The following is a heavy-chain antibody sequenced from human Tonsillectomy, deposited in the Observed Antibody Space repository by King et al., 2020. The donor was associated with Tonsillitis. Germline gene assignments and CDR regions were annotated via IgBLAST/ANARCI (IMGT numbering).Heavy chain of an antibody. CDR3: ATDCGGDCHSTVY. J-gene: IGHJ4*02. CDR1: GFTFSSYW. V-gene: IGHV3-74*01. D-gene: IGHD2-21*02. CDR2: INIDGSTT. Sequence: VQLVESGGGLVQPGGSLRLSCAASGFTFSSYWMHWVRQAPGKGLVWVSRINIDGSTTNYEDSVKGRFTIFRDNAKNTLYLQMNSLRAEDSAVYYCATDCGGDCHSTVYWGQGTLVTVSS.